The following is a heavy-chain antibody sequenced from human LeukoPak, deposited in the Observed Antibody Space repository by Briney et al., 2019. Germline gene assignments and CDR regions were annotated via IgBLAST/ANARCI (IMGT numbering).Heavy chain of an antibody. D-gene: IGHD3-10*01. CDR3: AKDPYQTYREYGSARPDY. J-gene: IGHJ4*02. Sequence: PGRSLRLSCAASGFTFSSYAMHWVRQAPGKGLEWVAVISYDGSNKYYADSVKGRFTISRDNAKNSLYLQMSSLRAEDTAVYYCAKDPYQTYREYGSARPDYWGQGTLVTVSS. CDR1: GFTFSSYA. V-gene: IGHV3-30-3*01. CDR2: ISYDGSNK.